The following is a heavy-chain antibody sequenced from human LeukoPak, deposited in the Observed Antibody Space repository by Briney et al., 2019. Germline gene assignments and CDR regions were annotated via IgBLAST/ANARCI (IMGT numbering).Heavy chain of an antibody. Sequence: ASVKVSCKASGYTFTSCDINWVRQATGQGLEWMGWMNPNSGNTGYAQKFQGRVTMTRNTSISTAYMELSSLRSEDTAVYYCVLYYYDSSGYYPRFDYWGQGTLVTVSS. CDR3: VLYYYDSSGYYPRFDY. CDR2: MNPNSGNT. CDR1: GYTFTSCD. D-gene: IGHD3-22*01. J-gene: IGHJ4*02. V-gene: IGHV1-8*01.